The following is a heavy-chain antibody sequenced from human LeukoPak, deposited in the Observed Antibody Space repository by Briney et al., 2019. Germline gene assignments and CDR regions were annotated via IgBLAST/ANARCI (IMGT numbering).Heavy chain of an antibody. V-gene: IGHV1-2*02. J-gene: IGHJ2*01. Sequence: ASVKVSCKASGYTFSGYYIHWVRQAPGQGLEWMGWINPHSGGTNYPQKFRGRVIMTRDTSISTAYMELRRLRSDDTALYYCASHYYNSSDYYAHWYFDLWGRGTLVTVSS. CDR3: ASHYYNSSDYYAHWYFDL. D-gene: IGHD3-22*01. CDR1: GYTFSGYY. CDR2: INPHSGGT.